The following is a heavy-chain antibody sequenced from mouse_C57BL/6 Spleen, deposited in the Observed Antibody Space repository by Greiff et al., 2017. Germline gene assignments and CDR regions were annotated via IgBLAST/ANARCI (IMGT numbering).Heavy chain of an antibody. CDR2: ISDGGSYT. CDR3: ARGNYDYAYAMDY. CDR1: GFTFSSYA. J-gene: IGHJ4*01. Sequence: EVMLVESGGGLVKPGGSLKLSCAASGFTFSSYAMSWVRQTPEKRLEWVATISDGGSYTYYPDNVKGRFTISRDNAKNNLYLQMSHLKSEDTAMYYCARGNYDYAYAMDYWGQGTSVTVSS. D-gene: IGHD2-4*01. V-gene: IGHV5-4*03.